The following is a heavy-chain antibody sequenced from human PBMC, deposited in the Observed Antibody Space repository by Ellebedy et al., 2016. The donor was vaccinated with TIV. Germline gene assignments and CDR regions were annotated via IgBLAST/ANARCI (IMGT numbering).Heavy chain of an antibody. CDR2: IYYSGST. CDR3: ARGQKGVPAAIEDYYYGMDV. J-gene: IGHJ6*02. V-gene: IGHV4-59*12. Sequence: MPSETLSLTCTVSGGSISSYYWSWIRQPPGKGLEWIGYIYYSGSTNYNPSLKSRVTISVDTSKNQFSLKLSSVTAADTAVYYCARGQKGVPAAIEDYYYGMDVWGQGTTVTVSS. CDR1: GGSISSYY. D-gene: IGHD2-2*01.